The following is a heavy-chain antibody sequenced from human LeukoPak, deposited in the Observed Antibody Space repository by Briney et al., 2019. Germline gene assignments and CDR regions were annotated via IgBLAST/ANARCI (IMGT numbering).Heavy chain of an antibody. Sequence: VGSLRLSCAASGVTFSNFAMHWGRQAPGKGLEWVSLISSGGTYEYYAASVKGRFTISRDNSKNTLYLQLNSLRAADTAVYYCARDSTYYYDSGSSGPHYFDNWGQGTLVTVSS. CDR1: GVTFSNFA. D-gene: IGHD3-10*01. J-gene: IGHJ4*02. CDR2: ISSGGTYE. V-gene: IGHV3-30*01. CDR3: ARDSTYYYDSGSSGPHYFDN.